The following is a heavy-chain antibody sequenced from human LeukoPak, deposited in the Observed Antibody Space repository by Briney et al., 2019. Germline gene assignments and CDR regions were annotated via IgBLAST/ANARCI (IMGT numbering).Heavy chain of an antibody. J-gene: IGHJ4*02. D-gene: IGHD3-10*01. CDR2: NYYSGST. CDR1: GGSISSYY. V-gene: IGHV4-59*08. Sequence: SETLSLTCTVSGGSISSYYWSWIRQPPGKGLEWIGYNYYSGSTNYNPSLKSRVTISVDTSKNQFSLKLSSVTAADTAVYYCARSYYGSGTYYFDYWGQGTLVTVSS. CDR3: ARSYYGSGTYYFDY.